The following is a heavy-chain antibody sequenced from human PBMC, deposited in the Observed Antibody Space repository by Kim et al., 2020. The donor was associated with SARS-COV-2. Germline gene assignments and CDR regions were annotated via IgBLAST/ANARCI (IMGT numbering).Heavy chain of an antibody. V-gene: IGHV3-30*04. Sequence: GGSLRLSCAASGFTFSSYAMHWVRQAPGKGLEWVAVISYDGSNKYYADSAKGRFTISRDNSKNTLYLQMNSLRAEDTAVYYCARTTSGSYWGTFDYWGQGTLVTVSS. CDR1: GFTFSSYA. D-gene: IGHD3-10*01. CDR2: ISYDGSNK. J-gene: IGHJ4*02. CDR3: ARTTSGSYWGTFDY.